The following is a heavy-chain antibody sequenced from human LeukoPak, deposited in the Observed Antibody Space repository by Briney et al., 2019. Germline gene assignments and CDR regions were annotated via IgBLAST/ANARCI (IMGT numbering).Heavy chain of an antibody. J-gene: IGHJ4*02. Sequence: GGSLRLSCAASGFTFNDHYMDWVRQAPGKGLEWVGRTRNKANSFTTEYAASVRGRFTISRDDSKNSLYLQMNSLKTEDTAVYYCARGYDYNRRSFDYWGQGTLVTVSS. CDR2: TRNKANSFTT. V-gene: IGHV3-72*01. D-gene: IGHD4-11*01. CDR1: GFTFNDHY. CDR3: ARGYDYNRRSFDY.